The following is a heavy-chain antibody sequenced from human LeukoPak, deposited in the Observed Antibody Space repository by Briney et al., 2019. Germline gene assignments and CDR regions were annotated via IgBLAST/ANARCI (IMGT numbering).Heavy chain of an antibody. CDR1: GYSISSGYY. V-gene: IGHV4-38-2*01. J-gene: IGHJ3*02. CDR2: IYHSGST. Sequence: PSETLSLTCAVSGYSISSGYYWAWIRQPPGKGLEWIGSIYHSGSTYYNPSLKSRVTISVDTSKNQFSLKLSSVTAADTAVYYCAGYDPLGPGAFDIWGQGTMVTVSS. D-gene: IGHD7-27*01. CDR3: AGYDPLGPGAFDI.